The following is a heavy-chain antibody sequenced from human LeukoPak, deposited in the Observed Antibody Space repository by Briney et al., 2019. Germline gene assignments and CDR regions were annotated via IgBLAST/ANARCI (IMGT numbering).Heavy chain of an antibody. CDR3: ARAFRYSSGWYFDY. D-gene: IGHD6-19*01. CDR2: IYSSGIT. Sequence: SETLSFTCTVSGGSISSYYWSWIRQPAGKGLEWIGRIYSSGITNYNPSLRGRVTMSVDTSKNQFSLNLSSVTAADTAVYYCARAFRYSSGWYFDYWGQGALVTVSS. J-gene: IGHJ4*02. V-gene: IGHV4-4*07. CDR1: GGSISSYY.